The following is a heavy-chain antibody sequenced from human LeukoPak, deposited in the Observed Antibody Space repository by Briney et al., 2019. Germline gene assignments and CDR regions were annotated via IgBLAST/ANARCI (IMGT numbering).Heavy chain of an antibody. J-gene: IGHJ6*02. Sequence: SQTLSLTCAIPGDSVSSNSAAWNWIRQSPSRGLEWLGRTYYRSKWYNDYAVSVKSRITINPDTSKNQFSLQLNSVTPEDAAVYYCARGGFLEWLPFLMDVWGQGTTVTVSS. CDR1: GDSVSSNSAA. CDR2: TYYRSKWYN. V-gene: IGHV6-1*01. CDR3: ARGGFLEWLPFLMDV. D-gene: IGHD3-3*01.